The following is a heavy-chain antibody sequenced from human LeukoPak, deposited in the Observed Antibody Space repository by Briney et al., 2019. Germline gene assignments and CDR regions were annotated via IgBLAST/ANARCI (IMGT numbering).Heavy chain of an antibody. CDR3: ARDGGGSSQFDY. CDR1: GGSISSGGYY. Sequence: SKTLSLTCTVSGGSISSGGYYWSWIRQPPGKGLEWIGYIYHSGSTYYNPSLKSRVTISVDRSKNQFSLKLSSVTAADTAVYYCARDGGGSSQFDYWGQGTLVTVSS. CDR2: IYHSGST. V-gene: IGHV4-30-2*01. J-gene: IGHJ4*02. D-gene: IGHD3-16*01.